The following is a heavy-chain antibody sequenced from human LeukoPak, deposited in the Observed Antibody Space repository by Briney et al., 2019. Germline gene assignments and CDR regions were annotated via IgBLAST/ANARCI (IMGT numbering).Heavy chain of an antibody. J-gene: IGHJ4*02. D-gene: IGHD3-22*01. Sequence: SETLSLTCTVSGGSISSYYWSWIRQPPGKGLEWIGYIYYSGSTNYNPSLKSRVTISVDMSKNQFSLKLSSVTAADTAVYYCARSPDDSSGYYADYWGQGTLVTVSS. CDR2: IYYSGST. V-gene: IGHV4-59*01. CDR1: GGSISSYY. CDR3: ARSPDDSSGYYADY.